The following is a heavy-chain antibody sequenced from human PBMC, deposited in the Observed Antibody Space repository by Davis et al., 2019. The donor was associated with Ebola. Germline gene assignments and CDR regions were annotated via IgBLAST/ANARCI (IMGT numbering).Heavy chain of an antibody. CDR3: ANTRGYIVVVPAAGYMDV. CDR2: ISYDGSNK. D-gene: IGHD2-2*01. V-gene: IGHV3-30-3*01. Sequence: GESLKISCAASGFTFSNYAMHWVRQAPGKGLEWVAVISYDGSNKYYADYVKGRFTISRDNSKNTLYLQMNSLRAEDTAVYYCANTRGYIVVVPAAGYMDVWGKGTTVTVSS. J-gene: IGHJ6*03. CDR1: GFTFSNYA.